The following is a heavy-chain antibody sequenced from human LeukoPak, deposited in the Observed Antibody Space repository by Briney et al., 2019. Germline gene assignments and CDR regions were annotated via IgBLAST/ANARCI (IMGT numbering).Heavy chain of an antibody. V-gene: IGHV3-48*01. D-gene: IGHD3-22*01. CDR2: ISTNSRTI. CDR3: TTYFDTTGYFEEAYDT. CDR1: GFPFSRYS. Sequence: PGGSLRLSCAPSGFPFSRYSMNWVRQSPGKGLEWVAYISTNSRTIYSGDSVKGRFSISRDNDKSLLCLQMENLRAEDTAVYYCTTYFDTTGYFEEAYDTWGQGTLVTVSA. J-gene: IGHJ4*03.